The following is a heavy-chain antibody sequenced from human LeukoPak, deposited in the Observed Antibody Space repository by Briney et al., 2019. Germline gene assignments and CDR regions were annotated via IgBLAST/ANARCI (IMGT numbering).Heavy chain of an antibody. V-gene: IGHV1-46*01. Sequence: ASVKVSCTASGHTFTGYYMHWVRQAPGQGLEWMGIINPSGGSTSYAQKFQGRVTMTRDTSTSTVYMELSSLRSEDTAVYYCARDLLFGYSGYDLYFDYWGQGTLVTVSS. CDR2: INPSGGST. CDR3: ARDLLFGYSGYDLYFDY. CDR1: GHTFTGYY. D-gene: IGHD5-12*01. J-gene: IGHJ4*02.